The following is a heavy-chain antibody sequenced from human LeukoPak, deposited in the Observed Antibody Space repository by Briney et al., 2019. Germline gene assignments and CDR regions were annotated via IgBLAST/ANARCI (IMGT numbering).Heavy chain of an antibody. CDR2: IYYSGST. CDR1: GGSISSYY. Sequence: SETLSLTCTVSGGSISSYYWSWIRQPPGKGLEWIGNIYYSGSTNYNPSLKSRVTISVDTSKNQFSLKLSSVTAADTAIYYCARSYCSGGSCWVYFDYWGQGTLVTVSS. J-gene: IGHJ4*02. CDR3: ARSYCSGGSCWVYFDY. D-gene: IGHD2-15*01. V-gene: IGHV4-59*08.